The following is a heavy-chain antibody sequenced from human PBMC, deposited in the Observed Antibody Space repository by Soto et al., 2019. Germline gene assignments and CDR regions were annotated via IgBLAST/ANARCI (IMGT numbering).Heavy chain of an antibody. CDR2: ISSSSSYI. D-gene: IGHD4-17*01. Sequence: GSLRLSCAASGFTFSSYSMNWVRQAPGKGLEWVSSISSSSSYIYYADSVKGRFTISRDNAKNSLYLQMNSLRAEDTAVYYCARELRTVTTLYYYYYMDFWGQGTTVTVAS. CDR1: GFTFSSYS. V-gene: IGHV3-21*01. CDR3: ARELRTVTTLYYYYYMDF. J-gene: IGHJ6*03.